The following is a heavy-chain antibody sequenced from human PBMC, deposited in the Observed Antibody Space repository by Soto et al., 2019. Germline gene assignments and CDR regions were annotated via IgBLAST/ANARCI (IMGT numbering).Heavy chain of an antibody. CDR1: GYTFTSYA. J-gene: IGHJ6*02. Sequence: ASVKVSCKASGYTFTSYAMHWVRQAPGQRLEWMGWINAGNGNTKYSQKFQGRVTITRDTSASTAYMELSSLRSEDTAVYYCGRDRITMVRGVIFYYYYGMDVWGQGTTVTV. CDR3: GRDRITMVRGVIFYYYYGMDV. D-gene: IGHD3-10*01. CDR2: INAGNGNT. V-gene: IGHV1-3*01.